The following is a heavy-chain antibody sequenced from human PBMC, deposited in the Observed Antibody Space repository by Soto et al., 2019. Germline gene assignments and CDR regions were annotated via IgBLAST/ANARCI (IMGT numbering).Heavy chain of an antibody. Sequence: QVQLVQSGAEVKKPGSSVKVSCKASGGTFSSYAISWVRQAPGQGLEWMGGIIPIFGTANYAQKFQGRVTITADESTITADRELRSLRSEGTAVYYWARKDYYGSGSHMGYDYGMDVWGQGTTVTVSS. D-gene: IGHD3-10*01. CDR3: ARKDYYGSGSHMGYDYGMDV. V-gene: IGHV1-69*12. CDR1: GGTFSSYA. CDR2: IIPIFGTA. J-gene: IGHJ6*02.